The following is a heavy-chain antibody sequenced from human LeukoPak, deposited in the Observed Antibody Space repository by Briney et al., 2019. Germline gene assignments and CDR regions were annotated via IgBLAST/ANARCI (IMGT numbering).Heavy chain of an antibody. CDR1: GGSISSYY. D-gene: IGHD2-15*01. J-gene: IGHJ4*02. CDR3: ARQIVVVVAATNRWYFDY. CDR2: IYYSGST. V-gene: IGHV4-59*01. Sequence: SETLSLTCTVSGGSISSYYWSWIRQPPGKGLEWIGYIYYSGSTNYNPSLTSRVTISVDTCKNQFSLKLSSVAAADTAVYYCARQIVVVVAATNRWYFDYWGQGTLVTVSS.